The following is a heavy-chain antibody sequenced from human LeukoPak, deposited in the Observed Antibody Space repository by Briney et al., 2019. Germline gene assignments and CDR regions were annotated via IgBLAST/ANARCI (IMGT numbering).Heavy chain of an antibody. V-gene: IGHV4-34*01. D-gene: IGHD3-3*01. J-gene: IGHJ4*02. CDR2: INHSGST. CDR1: GGSFSGYY. CDR3: ARLVVSFYVTNNFWVYFDY. Sequence: SETLSLTCAVYGGSFSGYYWSWIRQPPGKGLEWLGEINHSGSTNYNPSLKSRVTISVDTSKNQFSLKLSSVTAADTAVYYCARLVVSFYVTNNFWVYFDYWGQGTLVTISS.